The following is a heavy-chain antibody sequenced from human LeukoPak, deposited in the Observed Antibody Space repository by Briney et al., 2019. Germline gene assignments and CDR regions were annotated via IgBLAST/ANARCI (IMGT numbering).Heavy chain of an antibody. CDR2: IYYSGST. D-gene: IGHD2-2*01. CDR1: GGSISSYY. Sequence: PSETLSLTCTVSGGSISSYYWSWIRQPPGKGLEWIGYIYYSGSTNYNPSLKSRVTISVDTSKNQFSLKLSSVTAADTAVYYCARAESPVPAATEYFQHWGQGTLVTVSS. V-gene: IGHV4-59*08. CDR3: ARAESPVPAATEYFQH. J-gene: IGHJ1*01.